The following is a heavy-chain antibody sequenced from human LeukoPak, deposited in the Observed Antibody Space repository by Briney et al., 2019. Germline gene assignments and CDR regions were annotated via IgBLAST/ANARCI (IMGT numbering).Heavy chain of an antibody. CDR3: ARLNYYGSGSSNY. CDR2: VYSSGTT. V-gene: IGHV4-4*07. CDR1: GDSINNFY. D-gene: IGHD3-10*01. J-gene: IGHJ4*02. Sequence: SETLSLTCTVSGDSINNFYWSWIRQPAGKGLEWIGRVYSSGTTDYNPSLKSRVSMSVDTSSNQFSLRLSSMTAADTAVYYCARLNYYGSGSSNYWGQGTLVTVSS.